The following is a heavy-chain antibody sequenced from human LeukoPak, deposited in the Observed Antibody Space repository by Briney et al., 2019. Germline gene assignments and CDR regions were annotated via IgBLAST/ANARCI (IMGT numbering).Heavy chain of an antibody. CDR1: GFSFSDYW. Sequence: GGSLRLSCAASGFSFSDYWMTWVRQAPGKGLEWVANIKEDGSEKYYLDSVKGRFTISRDNGKNSLYLQMNSLRAEDTAVHYCATLDYWGQGTLVTVSS. CDR2: IKEDGSEK. J-gene: IGHJ4*02. CDR3: ATLDY. V-gene: IGHV3-7*01.